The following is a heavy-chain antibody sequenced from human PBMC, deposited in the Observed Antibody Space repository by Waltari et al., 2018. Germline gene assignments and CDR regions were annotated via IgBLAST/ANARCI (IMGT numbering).Heavy chain of an antibody. J-gene: IGHJ5*02. V-gene: IGHV4-34*01. CDR2: INHSGST. CDR1: GVSFSGYY. D-gene: IGHD2-21*01. CDR3: ARRGAYCGGDCYSSGWFDP. Sequence: QVQLQQWGAGLLNPSETLSLTCAVYGVSFSGYYCSWIRQLPGKELEWIGEINHSGSTNYNPSLKSRVTISVDTSKNQFSLKLSSVTAADTAVYYCARRGAYCGGDCYSSGWFDPWGQGTLVTVSS.